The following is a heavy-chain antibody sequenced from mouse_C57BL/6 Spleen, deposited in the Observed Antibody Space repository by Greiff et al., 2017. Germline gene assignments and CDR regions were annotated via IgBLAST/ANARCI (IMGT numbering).Heavy chain of an antibody. D-gene: IGHD1-1*01. J-gene: IGHJ2*01. Sequence: VQLKESGAELVKPGASVKISCKASGYAFSSYWMNWVKQRPGKGLEWIGQIYPGDGDTNYNGKFKGKATMTADKSSSTAYMQLRSLTSEDSAVYFCARDHYGSSYAYWGQGTTLTVSS. CDR1: GYAFSSYW. CDR3: ARDHYGSSYAY. CDR2: IYPGDGDT. V-gene: IGHV1-80*01.